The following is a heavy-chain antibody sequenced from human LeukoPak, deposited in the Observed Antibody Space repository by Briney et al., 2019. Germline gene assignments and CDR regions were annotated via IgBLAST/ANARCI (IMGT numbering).Heavy chain of an antibody. CDR2: ISYIGST. V-gene: IGHV4-59*11. D-gene: IGHD4-17*01. CDR3: ARDLVTVTKGFDI. J-gene: IGHJ3*02. Sequence: SETLSLTCAVSDDSFSSHYWTWIRQPPGKELEWIGYISYIGSTNYNPSLKSRVTISIDTSKNQFSLKLTSVTAADTAVYYCARDLVTVTKGFDIWGQGTMVSVSS. CDR1: DDSFSSHY.